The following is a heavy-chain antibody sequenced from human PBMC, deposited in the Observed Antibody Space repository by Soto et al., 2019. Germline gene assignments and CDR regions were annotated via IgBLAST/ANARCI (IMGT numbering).Heavy chain of an antibody. D-gene: IGHD1-7*01. CDR2: IDPNSGVA. Sequence: ASVKVSCKTSGYTFTTYYLHWVRQAPGQGLEWMGWIDPNSGVAKYAQKFQGRVTVTRDTSISTTYMELSSLTSDDTAVYYCAKENFKFDSWGQGTLVTVSS. CDR1: GYTFTTYY. CDR3: AKENFKFDS. J-gene: IGHJ4*02. V-gene: IGHV1-2*02.